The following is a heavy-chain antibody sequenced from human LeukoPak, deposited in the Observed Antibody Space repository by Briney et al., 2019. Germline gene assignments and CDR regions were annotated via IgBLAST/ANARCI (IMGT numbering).Heavy chain of an antibody. V-gene: IGHV1-8*03. CDR1: GYTFTSYD. CDR2: MNPNSGNT. J-gene: IGHJ3*02. D-gene: IGHD1-1*01. CDR3: ASPRTELETRVLRAFDI. Sequence: EASVKVSCKASGYTFTSYDINWVRQATGQGLEWMGWMNPNSGNTGYAQKFQGRVTITRNTSISTAYMELSSLRSEDTAVYYCASPRTELETRVLRAFDIWGQGTMVTVSS.